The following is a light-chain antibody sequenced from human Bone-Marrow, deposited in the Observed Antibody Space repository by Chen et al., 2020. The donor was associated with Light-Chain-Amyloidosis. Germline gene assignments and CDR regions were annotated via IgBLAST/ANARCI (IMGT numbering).Light chain of an antibody. CDR1: QSVGFQ. V-gene: IGKV3-11*01. J-gene: IGKJ5*01. CDR3: QQRANWPIT. CDR2: DTS. Sequence: EIVLTQSPATLSLSPGERATLFCRASQSVGFQLAWYQQISGQAPRLLIYDTSNRATGIPARFSGSGSGTDFTLTINRLEPEDFAVYFCQQRANWPITFGQGTRLEI.